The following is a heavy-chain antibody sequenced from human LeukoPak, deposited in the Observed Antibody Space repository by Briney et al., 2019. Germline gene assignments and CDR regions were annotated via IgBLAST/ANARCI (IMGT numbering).Heavy chain of an antibody. CDR2: ISSSGSTI. D-gene: IGHD3-10*01. Sequence: GGSLRLSCAASGFTFSSYEMNWVRQAPGKGLEWVSYISSSGSTIYYADSVKGRFTISRDNAKNSLYLQMNSLRAEDTAVYYCARVWLRSIGVCPWGQGTLVTVSS. J-gene: IGHJ5*02. CDR3: ARVWLRSIGVCP. V-gene: IGHV3-48*03. CDR1: GFTFSSYE.